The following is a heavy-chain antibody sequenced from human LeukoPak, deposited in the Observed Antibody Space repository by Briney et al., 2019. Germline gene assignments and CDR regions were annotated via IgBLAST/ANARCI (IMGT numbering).Heavy chain of an antibody. CDR3: APERTGIPGFDY. CDR1: GITFSSYL. Sequence: GGSLKLSCAASGITFSSYLMRWVRQAPGRGLEWVANIKQDGSKKYYVDSVEGRFTISRDNAKNSLSLQMNSLGAENTAVYYCAPERTGIPGFDYWGQGTLVSVPS. CDR2: IKQDGSKK. D-gene: IGHD3-10*01. J-gene: IGHJ4*02. V-gene: IGHV3-7*05.